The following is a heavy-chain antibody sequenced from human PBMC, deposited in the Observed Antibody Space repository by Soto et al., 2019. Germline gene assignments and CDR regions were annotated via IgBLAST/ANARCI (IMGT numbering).Heavy chain of an antibody. J-gene: IGHJ3*02. CDR1: GYSFTSYW. Sequence: PGESLKISCKGAGYSFTSYWISWVRQMPGKGLEWMGMINPRDSYTNYRPSLQGHVTISADKSISTAYLQWSSLEASDTAMYYCASLATVGTTRDACDIWSQGTMVTVSS. CDR2: INPRDSYT. CDR3: ASLATVGTTRDACDI. D-gene: IGHD1-1*01. V-gene: IGHV5-10-1*01.